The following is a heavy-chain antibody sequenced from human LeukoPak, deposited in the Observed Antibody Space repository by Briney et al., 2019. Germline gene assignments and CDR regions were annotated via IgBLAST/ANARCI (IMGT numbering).Heavy chain of an antibody. V-gene: IGHV1-69*05. CDR3: ACTATKYSSGWYVAHDC. J-gene: IGHJ4*02. CDR1: GGTFSSYA. CDR2: IIPIFGTA. D-gene: IGHD6-19*01. Sequence: GASVKVSCKASGGTFSSYAISWVRQAPGQGLEWMGGIIPIFGTANYAQKFQGRVTITTDESTSTAYMELSSLRSEDTAVYYCACTATKYSSGWYVAHDCWGQGTLVTVSS.